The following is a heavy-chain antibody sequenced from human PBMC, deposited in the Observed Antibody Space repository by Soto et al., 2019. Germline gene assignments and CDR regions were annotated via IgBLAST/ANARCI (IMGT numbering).Heavy chain of an antibody. Sequence: GGSLRLSCAASGFTFRNYAMSWVRQAPGKGLEWVSAISGSGGSTYYADSVKGRFTISRDNSKNTLYLQMNSLRAEDTAVYYCAKATVTRDYGMDVWGQGTTVTVSS. CDR3: AKATVTRDYGMDV. CDR1: GFTFRNYA. D-gene: IGHD4-17*01. J-gene: IGHJ6*02. V-gene: IGHV3-23*01. CDR2: ISGSGGST.